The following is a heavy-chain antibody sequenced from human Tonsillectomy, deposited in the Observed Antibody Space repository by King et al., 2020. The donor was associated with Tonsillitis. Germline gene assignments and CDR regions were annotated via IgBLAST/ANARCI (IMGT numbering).Heavy chain of an antibody. V-gene: IGHV3-30*18. CDR3: AKYSHSRTYYYDYAIDV. D-gene: IGHD2-15*01. CDR2: ISYDGSNK. Sequence: VQLVESGGGVVQPGRSLRLSCAASGLTFSSYGMHWVRQAPGKGLEWVAVISYDGSNKYYADSVKGRFTISRDNSKNTLYLQMNSLRVEDTAVYYRAKYSHSRTYYYDYAIDVWGQGTTVTVSS. CDR1: GLTFSSYG. J-gene: IGHJ6*02.